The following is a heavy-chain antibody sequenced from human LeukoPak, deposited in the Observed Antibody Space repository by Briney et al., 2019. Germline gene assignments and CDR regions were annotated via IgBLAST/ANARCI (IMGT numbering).Heavy chain of an antibody. CDR3: TKNHVNADMVFFS. Sequence: PGGSLRLSCAASGFTFSNYAMSWVRQAPGKGLEWVSSILVSDGKTYYPDSVKGRFTISRDNSKNTLYLQLNNLEAEDTAVYYCTKNHVNADMVFFSWGQGTLVTVSS. V-gene: IGHV3-23*01. D-gene: IGHD5-18*01. CDR1: GFTFSNYA. CDR2: ILVSDGKT. J-gene: IGHJ5*02.